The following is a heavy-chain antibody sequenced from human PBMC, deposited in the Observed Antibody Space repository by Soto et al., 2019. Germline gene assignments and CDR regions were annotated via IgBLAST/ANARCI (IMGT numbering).Heavy chain of an antibody. CDR1: GFTFSSYW. D-gene: IGHD2-21*01. V-gene: IGHV3-74*01. CDR3: ARDPGGDAYYYYYYMDV. CDR2: INSDGSST. J-gene: IGHJ6*03. Sequence: PGGSLRLSCAASGFTFSSYWMHWVRQAPGKGLVWVSRINSDGSSTSYADSVKGRFTISRDNAKNTLYLQMNSLRAEDTAVYYCARDPGGDAYYYYYYMDVWGKGTTVTVSS.